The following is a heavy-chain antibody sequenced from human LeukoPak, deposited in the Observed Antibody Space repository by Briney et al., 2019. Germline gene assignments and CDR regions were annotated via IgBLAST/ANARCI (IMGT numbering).Heavy chain of an antibody. V-gene: IGHV1-2*02. CDR2: INPKSGGT. CDR3: ARSPDILTGENFDY. CDR1: GYTFSGYY. Sequence: GASVKVSCKASGYTFSGYYMHRVRQAPGQGIEWMEWINPKSGGTNEAQKFHDRVTMTRDTSIRTAYMEVSRLRSDDTAVYYCARSPDILTGENFDYWGQGTLVTVSS. D-gene: IGHD3-9*01. J-gene: IGHJ4*02.